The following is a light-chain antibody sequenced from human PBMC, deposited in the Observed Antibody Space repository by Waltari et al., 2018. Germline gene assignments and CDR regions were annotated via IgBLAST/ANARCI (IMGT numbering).Light chain of an antibody. CDR1: QSVGIS. J-gene: IGKJ1*01. Sequence: EIVLTQSPATLSLSPGERATLSCRASQSVGISLAWYQQKPGQAPRLLIYDASNRATGIAVRFSGSESGTDFTLTISSLEPEDVAVYYCQQRSKWPVTFGQGTKVEIK. V-gene: IGKV3-11*01. CDR2: DAS. CDR3: QQRSKWPVT.